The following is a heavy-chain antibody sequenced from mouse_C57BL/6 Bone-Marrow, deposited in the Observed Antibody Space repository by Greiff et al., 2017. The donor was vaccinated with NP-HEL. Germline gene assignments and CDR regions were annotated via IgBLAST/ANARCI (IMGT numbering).Heavy chain of an antibody. V-gene: IGHV5-4*01. Sequence: EVHLVESGGGLVKPGGSLKLSCAASGFTFSSYAMSWVRQTPEKRLEWVATISDGGSHTYYPDNVKGRFTISRDNAKNNLYLQMSHLKSEDTAMYYCARENYFDYWGQGTTLTVSS. CDR3: ARENYFDY. CDR2: ISDGGSHT. CDR1: GFTFSSYA. J-gene: IGHJ2*01.